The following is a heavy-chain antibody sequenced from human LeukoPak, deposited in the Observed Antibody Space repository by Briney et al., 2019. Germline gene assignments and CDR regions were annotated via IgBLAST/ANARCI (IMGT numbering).Heavy chain of an antibody. J-gene: IGHJ4*02. Sequence: GGSLRLSCAASGFTFRSYKMHWVRQAPGKGLEWLAYIYSSGSPIHYADSVEGRFTISRDNAKNSLYLLMISLRADDTALYYCAGEGSGSYYFDYWGQGTLVTVSS. V-gene: IGHV3-48*03. CDR2: IYSSGSPI. CDR3: AGEGSGSYYFDY. D-gene: IGHD2-15*01. CDR1: GFTFRSYK.